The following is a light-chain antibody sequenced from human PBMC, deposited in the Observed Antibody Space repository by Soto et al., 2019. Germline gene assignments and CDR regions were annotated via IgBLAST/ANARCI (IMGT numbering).Light chain of an antibody. CDR1: QNIETY. Sequence: DIQMTQSPSSLSASVGDSVTITCRASQNIETYLNWYQVKPGKAPKLLLSVAPGFQGEVPSYFSGSGSGTDFTLTINSLQPEDFATYYCQQAASFPITFGQGTRLEIK. CDR3: QQAASFPIT. CDR2: VAP. J-gene: IGKJ5*01. V-gene: IGKV1-39*01.